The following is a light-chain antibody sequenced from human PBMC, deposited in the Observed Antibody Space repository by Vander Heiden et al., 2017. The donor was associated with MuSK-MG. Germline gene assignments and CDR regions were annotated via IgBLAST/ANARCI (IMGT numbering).Light chain of an antibody. J-gene: IGKJ5*01. CDR1: QSVSSN. CDR3: QQDNNWPPIT. Sequence: EIVMTQSPATLSVSPGERATLSCRASQSVSSNLAWYQQKPGQAPRLLIYGASTRDTGIPARFSRSGYGKEFTLTISSRQSEDFAVYYCQQDNNWPPITFGQGTLMXIK. CDR2: GAS. V-gene: IGKV3-15*01.